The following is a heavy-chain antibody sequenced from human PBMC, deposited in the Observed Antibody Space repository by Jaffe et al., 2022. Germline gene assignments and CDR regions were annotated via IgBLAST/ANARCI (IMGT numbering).Heavy chain of an antibody. D-gene: IGHD3-10*01. Sequence: QVQLVQSGAEVKKPGASVKVSCKASGYTFTGYYMHWVRQAPGQGLEWMGRINPNSGGTNYAQKFQGRVTMTRDTSISTAYMELSRLRSDDTAVYYCARGPRVTMVQGVIPSDYWGQGTLVTVSS. J-gene: IGHJ4*02. CDR1: GYTFTGYY. CDR2: INPNSGGT. CDR3: ARGPRVTMVQGVIPSDY. V-gene: IGHV1-2*06.